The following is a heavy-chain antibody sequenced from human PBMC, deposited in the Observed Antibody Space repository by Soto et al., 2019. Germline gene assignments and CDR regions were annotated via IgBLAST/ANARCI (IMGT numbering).Heavy chain of an antibody. V-gene: IGHV1-18*04. J-gene: IGHJ3*02. CDR2: ISGYTGHT. D-gene: IGHD3-10*01. CDR3: ARRHGLGAFDI. CDR1: GYTFTRYG. Sequence: QVQLVQSGAEVKKPGASVKVSCKASGYTFTRYGITWVRQAPGQGLEWMGWISGYTGHTNTAQKLQGRVTMTTDTYTSKAYMELRSLKSDDTAVYYCARRHGLGAFDIWGQGTMVTVSS.